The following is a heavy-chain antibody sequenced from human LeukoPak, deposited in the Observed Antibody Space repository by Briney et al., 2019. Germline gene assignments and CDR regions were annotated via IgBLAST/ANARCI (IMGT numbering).Heavy chain of an antibody. CDR2: ISYDGSNK. Sequence: PGRSLRLSCAASGFTFSSYGMHWVRQAPGKGLEWVAVISYDGSNKYYADSVKGRFTISRDSSKNTLYLQMNSLRAEDTAVYYCAKDKSMIVVAYFDYWGQGTLVTVSS. CDR3: AKDKSMIVVAYFDY. CDR1: GFTFSSYG. D-gene: IGHD3-22*01. J-gene: IGHJ4*02. V-gene: IGHV3-30*18.